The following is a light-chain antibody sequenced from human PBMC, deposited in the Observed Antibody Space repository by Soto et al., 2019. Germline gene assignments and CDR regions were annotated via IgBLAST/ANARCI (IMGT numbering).Light chain of an antibody. Sequence: DIQMTQSPTSLSASVGDRVTITCQASQDIRDYVNWYQHKPGQAPKLLIYDAPTLETGVPSRFSGSGSGTDFTFTISSLQPEDIATYYCQQFDYLPLTFGGGTRVEIK. CDR2: DAP. CDR3: QQFDYLPLT. J-gene: IGKJ4*01. V-gene: IGKV1-33*01. CDR1: QDIRDY.